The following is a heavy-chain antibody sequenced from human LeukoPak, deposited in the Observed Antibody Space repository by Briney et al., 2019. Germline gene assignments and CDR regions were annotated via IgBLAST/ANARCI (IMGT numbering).Heavy chain of an antibody. CDR1: GLTFSTSG. J-gene: IGHJ4*02. V-gene: IGHV3-21*06. D-gene: IGHD1-14*01. CDR3: ATETNGRHYDC. CDR2: IGPTGSDR. Sequence: PGGSLRLSCTASGLTFSTSGFNWVRQAPGKGLEWVASIGPTGSDRYHADSIKGRFIISRDNANNFLYLQMNSLRAEDTAVYYCATETNGRHYDCWGQGTLLTVSS.